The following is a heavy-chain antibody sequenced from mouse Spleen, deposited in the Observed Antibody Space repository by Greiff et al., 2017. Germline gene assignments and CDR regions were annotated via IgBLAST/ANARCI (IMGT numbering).Heavy chain of an antibody. Sequence: QVQLQQPGAELVRPGSSVKLSCKASGYTFTSYWMHWVKQRPIQGLEWIGNIDPSDSETHYNQKFKDKATLTVDKSSSTAYMQLSSLTSEDSAVYYCARKDYYGSWFAYWGQGTLVTVSA. J-gene: IGHJ3*01. CDR1: GYTFTSYW. CDR2: IDPSDSET. CDR3: ARKDYYGSWFAY. V-gene: IGHV1-52*01. D-gene: IGHD1-2*01.